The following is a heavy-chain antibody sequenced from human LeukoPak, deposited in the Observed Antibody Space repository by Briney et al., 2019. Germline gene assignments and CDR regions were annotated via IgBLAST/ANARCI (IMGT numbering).Heavy chain of an antibody. J-gene: IGHJ4*02. CDR1: RFTFSSYA. D-gene: IGHD3-22*01. V-gene: IGHV3-23*01. CDR3: AKDPAHYYDSSGYYSY. CDR2: ISGSGGST. Sequence: GGSLRLSCAASRFTFSSYAMSWVRQAPGKGLEWASAISGSGGSTYYADSVKGRFTISRDNSKNTLYLQMNSLRAEDTAVYYCAKDPAHYYDSSGYYSYWGQGTLVTVSS.